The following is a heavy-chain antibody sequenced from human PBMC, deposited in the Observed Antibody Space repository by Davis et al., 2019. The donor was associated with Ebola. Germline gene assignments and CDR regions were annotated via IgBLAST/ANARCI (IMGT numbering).Heavy chain of an antibody. Sequence: SETLSPTCAVYGGSFSGYYWSWIRQPPGKGLEWIGEINHSGSTNYNPSLKSRVTISVDTSKNQFSLKLSSVTAADTAVYYCARDMIAARRYYYYYYGMDVWGQGTTVTVSS. CDR2: INHSGST. J-gene: IGHJ6*02. CDR3: ARDMIAARRYYYYYYGMDV. D-gene: IGHD6-6*01. CDR1: GGSFSGYY. V-gene: IGHV4-34*01.